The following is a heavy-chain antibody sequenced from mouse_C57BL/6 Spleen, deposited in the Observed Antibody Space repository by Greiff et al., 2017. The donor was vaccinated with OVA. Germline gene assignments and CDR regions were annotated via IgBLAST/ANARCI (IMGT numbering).Heavy chain of an antibody. J-gene: IGHJ2*01. CDR3: ARRAITTVVAGDYFDY. CDR2: ISSGGSYT. Sequence: EVKLMESGGDLVKPGGSLKLSCAASGFTFSSYGMSWVRQTPDKRLEWVATISSGGSYTYYPDSVKGRFTISRDNAKNTLYLQMSSLKSEDTAMYYCARRAITTVVAGDYFDYWGQGTTLTVSS. V-gene: IGHV5-6*02. D-gene: IGHD1-1*01. CDR1: GFTFSSYG.